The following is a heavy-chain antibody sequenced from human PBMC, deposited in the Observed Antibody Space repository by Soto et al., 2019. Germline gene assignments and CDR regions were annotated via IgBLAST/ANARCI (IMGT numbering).Heavy chain of an antibody. CDR3: ASGVHNGNYFYYYGMDV. Sequence: PSETLSLTCTVSGDSISTRSNYWAWIRQPPGKGLEWIGSIYYTGGTYYNPYLKGRVTLFVDTSKNQFSLNPNSVTAADTAVYYCASGVHNGNYFYYYGMDVWGQGTTVTVSS. CDR2: IYYTGGT. J-gene: IGHJ6*02. D-gene: IGHD1-20*01. CDR1: GDSISTRSNY. V-gene: IGHV4-39*01.